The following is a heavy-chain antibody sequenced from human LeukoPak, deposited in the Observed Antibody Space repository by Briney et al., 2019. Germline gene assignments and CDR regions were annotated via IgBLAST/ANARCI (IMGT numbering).Heavy chain of an antibody. CDR1: GGSFSGYY. V-gene: IGHV4-34*01. J-gene: IGHJ3*02. CDR2: INHSGST. D-gene: IGHD3-22*01. Sequence: SETLSLTCAVYGGSFSGYYWSWIRQPPGKGLEWIGEINHSGSTNYNPSLESRVTISVDTSKNQFSLKLSSVTAADTAVYYCARRPFMRGYYYDSSGYYDAFDIWGQGTMVTVSS. CDR3: ARRPFMRGYYYDSSGYYDAFDI.